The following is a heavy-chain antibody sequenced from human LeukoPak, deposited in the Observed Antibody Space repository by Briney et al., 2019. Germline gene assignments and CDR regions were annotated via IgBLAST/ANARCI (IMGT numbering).Heavy chain of an antibody. D-gene: IGHD4-17*01. J-gene: IGHJ4*02. CDR3: ARDTALMTETTYDY. V-gene: IGHV3-23*01. Sequence: GGSLRLSCAASGFTFSSYAMSWVRQAPGKGLEWVSAISGSGGSTYYADSVKGRFTISRDNSKNMLYLQMNSLRAEDTAVYYCARDTALMTETTYDYWAQGTLVTVSS. CDR2: ISGSGGST. CDR1: GFTFSSYA.